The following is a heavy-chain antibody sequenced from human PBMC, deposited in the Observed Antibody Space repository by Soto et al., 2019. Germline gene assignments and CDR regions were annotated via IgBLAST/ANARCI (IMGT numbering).Heavy chain of an antibody. CDR2: INPNSGGT. Sequence: QVQLVQSGAEVKKPGASVKVSCKASGYTFTGYYMHWVRQAPGQGLEWMGWINPNSGGTNYAQKFQGRVTMARDTSISTAYMELSRLRSDDTAVYYCARGPYRSGWYRPKGLWYYFDYWGQGTLVTVSS. CDR1: GYTFTGYY. V-gene: IGHV1-2*02. CDR3: ARGPYRSGWYRPKGLWYYFDY. D-gene: IGHD6-19*01. J-gene: IGHJ4*02.